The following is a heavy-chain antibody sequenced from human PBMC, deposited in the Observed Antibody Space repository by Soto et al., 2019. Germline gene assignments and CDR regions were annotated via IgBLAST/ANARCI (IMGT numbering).Heavy chain of an antibody. CDR3: ARNSGRQYYYYMDV. V-gene: IGHV1-69*02. Sequence: GQGLEWMGRIIPILGIANYAQKFQGRVTITADKSTSTAYTELSSLRSEDTAVYYCARNSGRQYYYYMDVWXXGTT. J-gene: IGHJ6*03. CDR2: IIPILGIA. D-gene: IGHD5-12*01.